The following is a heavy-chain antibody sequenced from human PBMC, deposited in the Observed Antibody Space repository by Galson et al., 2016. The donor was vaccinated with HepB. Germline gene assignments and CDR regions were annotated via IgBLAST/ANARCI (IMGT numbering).Heavy chain of an antibody. V-gene: IGHV5-51*01. D-gene: IGHD2-21*02. CDR2: VYPGNSEI. CDR1: GYRFANYW. Sequence: QSGAEVKKPGESLKISCKGSGYRFANYWIGWVRQMPGKGLESMGIVYPGNSEIRYSPSFQGQVTISADKSITTVYLQWNSLKASDSAIYYCARHECRGSDCLSAYDLWGQGTVVTVS. J-gene: IGHJ3*01. CDR3: ARHECRGSDCLSAYDL.